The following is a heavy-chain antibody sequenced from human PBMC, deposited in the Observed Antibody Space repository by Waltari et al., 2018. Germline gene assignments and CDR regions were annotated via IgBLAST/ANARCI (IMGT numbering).Heavy chain of an antibody. J-gene: IGHJ5*02. CDR2: ISWDGGST. V-gene: IGHV3-43*01. CDR1: GFTFDDYT. D-gene: IGHD3-10*01. Sequence: EVQLVESGGVVVQPGGSLRLSCAASGFTFDDYTMHWVRQAPWKGLEWVSLISWDGGSTYYADSVKGRFTISRDNSKNSLYLQMNSLRTEDTALYYCAKDLNYYGSGTSFEFDPWGQGTLVTVSS. CDR3: AKDLNYYGSGTSFEFDP.